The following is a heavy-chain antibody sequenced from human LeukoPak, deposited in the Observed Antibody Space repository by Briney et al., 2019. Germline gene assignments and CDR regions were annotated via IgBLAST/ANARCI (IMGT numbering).Heavy chain of an antibody. CDR3: AKDHPPYGDYYYGMDV. D-gene: IGHD4-17*01. J-gene: IGHJ6*02. CDR1: GFTFSSYW. CDR2: ISYDGGDT. Sequence: SGGSLRLSCAASGFTFSSYWMSWVRQAPGKGLEWVSFISYDGGDTHYADSVKGRFTFSRDNSKNTVYLQMSSLRAEDTAVYYCAKDHPPYGDYYYGMDVWGQGTTVTVSS. V-gene: IGHV3-30*18.